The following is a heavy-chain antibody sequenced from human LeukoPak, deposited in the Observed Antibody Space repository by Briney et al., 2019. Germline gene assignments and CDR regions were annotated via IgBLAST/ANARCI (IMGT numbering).Heavy chain of an antibody. CDR2: ISGGGGST. CDR3: ATDGAGFDT. J-gene: IGHJ5*02. Sequence: GGSLRLSCAASGFTFSSYAMTWVRQAPGEGLEWVSAISGGGGSTYYADSVKGRFTISRDNSKNTLYLQMNSLRAEDTAVYYCATDGAGFDTWGQGVLVTVSS. V-gene: IGHV3-23*01. CDR1: GFTFSSYA.